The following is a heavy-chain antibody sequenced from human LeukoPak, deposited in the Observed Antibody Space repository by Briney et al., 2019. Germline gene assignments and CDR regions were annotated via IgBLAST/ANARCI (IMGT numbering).Heavy chain of an antibody. D-gene: IGHD2-2*01. V-gene: IGHV1-18*01. CDR2: ISAYNGNT. J-gene: IGHJ6*02. CDR1: GYTFTSYG. Sequence: ASVKVSCKASGYTFTSYGISWVRQAPGQWLELMGWISAYNGNTNYAQKLQGRVTMTTDTSTSTAYMELRSLRSDDTAVYYCARHAVVPAALRYYYYGMDVWGQGTTVTVSS. CDR3: ARHAVVPAALRYYYYGMDV.